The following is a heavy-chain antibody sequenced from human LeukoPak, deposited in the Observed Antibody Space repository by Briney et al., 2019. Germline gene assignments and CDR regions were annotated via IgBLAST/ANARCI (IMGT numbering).Heavy chain of an antibody. D-gene: IGHD1-20*01. J-gene: IGHJ4*02. CDR1: GFSFSSYG. CDR3: ARDPPFIIGTTFFDY. V-gene: IGHV3-33*01. CDR2: IWYDGSKK. Sequence: QPGRSLRLSCAASGFSFSSYGMHWVRQAPGKGLEWVAVIWYDGSKKYHADSVTGLFTISRDNSKDTLYLQMNSLRVEDTAVYYCARDPPFIIGTTFFDYWGQGTLVTVSS.